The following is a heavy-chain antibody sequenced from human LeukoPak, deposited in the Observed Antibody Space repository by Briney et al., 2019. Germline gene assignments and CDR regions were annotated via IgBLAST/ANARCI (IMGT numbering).Heavy chain of an antibody. CDR1: GFTFSSYA. J-gene: IGHJ4*02. D-gene: IGHD3-22*01. Sequence: PGGSLRLSCAASGFTFSSYAMSWVRQAPGKGLEWVSAISGSGGSTYYAGSVKGRFTISRDNSKNTLYLQMNSLRAEDTAVYYCAKADYYDSSGYYYFDYWGQGTLVTVSS. V-gene: IGHV3-23*01. CDR2: ISGSGGST. CDR3: AKADYYDSSGYYYFDY.